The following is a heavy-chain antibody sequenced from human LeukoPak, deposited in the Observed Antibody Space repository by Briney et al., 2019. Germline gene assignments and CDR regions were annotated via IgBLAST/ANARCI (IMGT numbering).Heavy chain of an antibody. V-gene: IGHV1-2*06. CDR3: ARGGSSWYYFDY. D-gene: IGHD6-13*01. CDR2: INPNSGGT. Sequence: ASVKVSCKASGYTFTGYYMHWVRQAPGQGLEWMGRINPNSGGTNYAQKFQGRVTMTRDTSVSTAYMELSRLRSDDTAVYYSARGGSSWYYFDYWGQGTLVTVSS. J-gene: IGHJ4*02. CDR1: GYTFTGYY.